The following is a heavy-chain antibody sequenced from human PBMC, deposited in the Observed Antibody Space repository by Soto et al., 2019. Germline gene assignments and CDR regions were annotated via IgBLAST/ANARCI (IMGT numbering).Heavy chain of an antibody. CDR1: GGSVSSGSYY. Sequence: PSETLSLTCTVSGGSVSSGSYYWSWIRQPPGKGLEWIGYIYYSGSTNYNPSLKSRVTISVDTSKNQFSLKLSSVTAADTAVYYCARELRFLEWFPGSYFDYWGQGTLVTVSS. CDR3: ARELRFLEWFPGSYFDY. V-gene: IGHV4-61*01. J-gene: IGHJ4*02. CDR2: IYYSGST. D-gene: IGHD3-3*01.